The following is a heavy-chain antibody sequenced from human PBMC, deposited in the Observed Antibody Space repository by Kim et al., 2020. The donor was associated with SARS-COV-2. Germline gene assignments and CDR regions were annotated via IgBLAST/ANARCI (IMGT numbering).Heavy chain of an antibody. Sequence: GGSLRLSCAASGFTFSSYSMNWVRQAPGKGLEWVSSISSSSSYIYYADSVKGRFTISRDNAKNSLYLQMNSLRAEDTAVYYCARAHFSGSYYYYYGMDVWGQGTTVTVSS. D-gene: IGHD1-26*01. V-gene: IGHV3-21*01. CDR1: GFTFSSYS. J-gene: IGHJ6*02. CDR2: ISSSSSYI. CDR3: ARAHFSGSYYYYYGMDV.